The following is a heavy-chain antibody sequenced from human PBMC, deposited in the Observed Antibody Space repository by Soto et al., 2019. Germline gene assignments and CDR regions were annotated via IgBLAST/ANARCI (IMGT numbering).Heavy chain of an antibody. D-gene: IGHD3-22*01. CDR1: VVTFSAYG. CDR3: ARSGLALPYSASHWFDP. J-gene: IGHJ5*02. V-gene: IGHV3-21*01. Sequence: PGESLKICWAASVVTFSAYGRNWVRQAPVKGLEWLSSISDSGHYIYYADSVKGRFTISRDNAKNSLFLQMNSLRGEDTAVYYCARSGLALPYSASHWFDPWGHGTLVTVSS. CDR2: ISDSGHYI.